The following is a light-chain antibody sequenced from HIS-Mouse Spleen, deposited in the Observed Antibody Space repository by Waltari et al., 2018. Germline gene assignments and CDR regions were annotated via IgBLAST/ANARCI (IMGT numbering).Light chain of an antibody. V-gene: IGLV3-25*03. J-gene: IGLJ1*01. CDR1: ALPKQY. CDR3: QSADSSGTYV. CDR2: KDS. Sequence: SYELTQPPSVSVSPGQTARITCSGDALPKQYAYWYQQKPGQAPVLVIYKDSERPSGIPERVSGSSTGTTVTLTISGVQAEDEADYYCQSADSSGTYVFGTETKVTVL.